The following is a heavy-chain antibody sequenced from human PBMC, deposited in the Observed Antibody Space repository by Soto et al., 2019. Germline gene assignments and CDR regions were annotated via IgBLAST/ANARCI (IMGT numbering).Heavy chain of an antibody. D-gene: IGHD1-26*01. CDR1: GFTFDDYA. J-gene: IGHJ4*02. V-gene: IGHV3-9*01. CDR3: AKDSGIVGATFVFDY. CDR2: ISWNSGSI. Sequence: GGSLRLSCAASGFTFDDYAMHWVRQAPGKGLEWVSGISWNSGSIGYADSVKGRFTISRDNAKSSLYLQMNSLRAEDTALYYCAKDSGIVGATFVFDYWGQGTLVTVSS.